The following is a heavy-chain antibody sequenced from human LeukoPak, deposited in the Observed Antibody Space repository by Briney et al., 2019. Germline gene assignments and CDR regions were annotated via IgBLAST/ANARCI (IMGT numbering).Heavy chain of an antibody. Sequence: GGSLRLSCAASGFTFDIYAMHWVRQAPGKGLEYVSGISDQGGSTYYANSVKGRFTISRDNSKNTLYLQMGSPRAEDTAVYYCARVDSTGWDDALDYWGQGTLVTVSS. V-gene: IGHV3-64*01. CDR2: ISDQGGST. D-gene: IGHD6-19*01. CDR3: ARVDSTGWDDALDY. J-gene: IGHJ4*02. CDR1: GFTFDIYA.